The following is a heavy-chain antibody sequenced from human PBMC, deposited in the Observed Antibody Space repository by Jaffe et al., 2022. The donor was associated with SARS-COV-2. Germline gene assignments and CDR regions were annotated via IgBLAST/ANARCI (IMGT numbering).Heavy chain of an antibody. J-gene: IGHJ4*02. V-gene: IGHV4-34*01. Sequence: QVQLQQWGAGLLKPSETLSLTCAVYGGSFSGYYWSWIRQPPGKGLEWIGEINHSGSTNYNPSLKSRVTISVDTSKNQFSLKLSSVTAADTAVYYCARGLPWIQLWLRDYWGQGTLVTVSS. CDR2: INHSGST. CDR3: ARGLPWIQLWLRDY. CDR1: GGSFSGYY. D-gene: IGHD5-18*01.